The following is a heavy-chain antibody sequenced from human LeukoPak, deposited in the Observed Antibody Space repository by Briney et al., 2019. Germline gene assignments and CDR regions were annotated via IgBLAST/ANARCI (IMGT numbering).Heavy chain of an antibody. Sequence: PSETLSLTCAVYGGSFSGYYWSWIRQPPGKGLELIGYIYYSGSTNYNPSLKSRVTISVDTSKNQFSLKLSSVTAADTAVYYCARVASSGYFNYFDYWGQGTLVTVSS. CDR1: GGSFSGYY. J-gene: IGHJ4*02. CDR2: IYYSGST. V-gene: IGHV4-59*01. D-gene: IGHD3-22*01. CDR3: ARVASSGYFNYFDY.